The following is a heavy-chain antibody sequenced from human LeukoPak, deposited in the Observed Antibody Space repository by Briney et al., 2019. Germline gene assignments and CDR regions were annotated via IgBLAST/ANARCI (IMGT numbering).Heavy chain of an antibody. Sequence: SETLSLTCTASGGSISSYYWSWIRQPPGKGLEWIGYIYYSGSTNYNPSLKSRVTISVDTSKNQFSLKLSSVTAADTAVYYCARWVPTAAGFDYWGQGTLVTVSS. CDR3: ARWVPTAAGFDY. D-gene: IGHD6-13*01. J-gene: IGHJ4*02. V-gene: IGHV4-59*08. CDR2: IYYSGST. CDR1: GGSISSYY.